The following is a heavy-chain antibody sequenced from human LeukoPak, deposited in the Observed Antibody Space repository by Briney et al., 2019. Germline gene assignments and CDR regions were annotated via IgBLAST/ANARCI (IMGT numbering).Heavy chain of an antibody. V-gene: IGHV3-30-3*01. CDR3: ARAERGTTVRGLTDYYYYTMDV. J-gene: IGHJ6*02. D-gene: IGHD3-10*01. CDR1: GFTFNTYA. CDR2: ISFDGSNK. Sequence: GGSLRLSCAASGFTFNTYAMHWVRQAPGKGLEWVAVISFDGSNKYYADSVQGRFTISRDNSKNTLYMQMHSLRAEDTAVYYCARAERGTTVRGLTDYYYYTMDVWGQGATVTASS.